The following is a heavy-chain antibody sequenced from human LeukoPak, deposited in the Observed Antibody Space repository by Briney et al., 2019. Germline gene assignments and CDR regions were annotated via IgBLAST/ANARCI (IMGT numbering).Heavy chain of an antibody. J-gene: IGHJ6*02. CDR1: GFTFSSYG. D-gene: IGHD6-19*01. V-gene: IGHV3-30*18. CDR3: AKDFGRAVAGDPYYYYGMDV. CDR2: ISYDGSNK. Sequence: GRSLRLSCAASGFTFSSYGMHWVRQAPGKGLEWVAAISYDGSNKYYADSVKGRFTISRDNSKNTLYLQMNSLRAEDTAVYYCAKDFGRAVAGDPYYYYGMDVWGQGTTVTVSS.